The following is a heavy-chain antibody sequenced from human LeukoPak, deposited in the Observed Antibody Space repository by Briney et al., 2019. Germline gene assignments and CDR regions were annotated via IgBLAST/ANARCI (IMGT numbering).Heavy chain of an antibody. CDR1: GFTFSSYE. V-gene: IGHV3-48*03. J-gene: IGHJ6*04. CDR2: ISSSGSTI. D-gene: IGHD3-10*02. CDR3: AELGITMIGGV. Sequence: GGSLRLSCAASGFTFSSYEMNWVREAPGKGLEWVSYISSSGSTIYYADSVKGRFTISRDNAKKSLYLQMNSLGAEDTAVYYCAELGITMIGGVWGKGTTVTVSS.